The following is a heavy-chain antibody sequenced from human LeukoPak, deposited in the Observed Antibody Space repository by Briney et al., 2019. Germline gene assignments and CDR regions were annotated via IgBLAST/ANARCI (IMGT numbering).Heavy chain of an antibody. D-gene: IGHD1-26*01. CDR2: ISDSGGRT. Sequence: PGGSLRLSCAASGFTFSTYAMNLVRQAPGKGLEWVSAISDSGGRTYYADSVRGRFTISRDSSKNTLYLQMNSLRAEDTAVYYCAKRGNYYSFDYWGQGTLVTVSS. V-gene: IGHV3-23*01. J-gene: IGHJ4*02. CDR3: AKRGNYYSFDY. CDR1: GFTFSTYA.